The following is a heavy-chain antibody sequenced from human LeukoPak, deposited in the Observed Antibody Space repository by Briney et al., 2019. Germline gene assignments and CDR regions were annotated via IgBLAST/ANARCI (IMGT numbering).Heavy chain of an antibody. Sequence: GASVKVSCKASGYTFTGYYMHWVRQAPGQGLEWMGWINPNSGGTNYAQKFQGRVTMTRDTSISTAYMELSRLRSDDTAVYYCARGDYVWGSPFYYFDYWGQGTLVTVSS. J-gene: IGHJ4*02. CDR2: INPNSGGT. V-gene: IGHV1-2*02. CDR1: GYTFTGYY. CDR3: ARGDYVWGSPFYYFDY. D-gene: IGHD3-16*01.